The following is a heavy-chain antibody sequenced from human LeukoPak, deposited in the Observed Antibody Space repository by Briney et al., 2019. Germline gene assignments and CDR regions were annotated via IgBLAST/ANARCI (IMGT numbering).Heavy chain of an antibody. Sequence: SGGSLRLSCAASGFTFDDYGMSWVRQAPGKGLEWVSGINWNGGSTGYADSVKGRFTISRDNAKNSLYLQMNSLRAEDTALYYCARVVVGPLSTYSYYMDVWGKGTTVAISS. J-gene: IGHJ6*03. CDR3: ARVVVGPLSTYSYYMDV. V-gene: IGHV3-20*04. CDR2: INWNGGST. CDR1: GFTFDDYG. D-gene: IGHD2/OR15-2a*01.